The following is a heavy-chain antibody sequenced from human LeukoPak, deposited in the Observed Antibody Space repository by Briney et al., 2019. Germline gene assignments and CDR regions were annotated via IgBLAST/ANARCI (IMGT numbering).Heavy chain of an antibody. CDR3: ARSLRYFDWSPGGYYYYMDV. J-gene: IGHJ6*03. D-gene: IGHD3-9*01. CDR2: IRYDGGET. V-gene: IGHV3-30*02. CDR1: GFTFNRRG. Sequence: GGSLRLSCAASGFTFNRRGMHWVRQAPGKGLEWVAFIRYDGGETFYADFVKGRFTISRDNAKNSLYLQMNSLRAEDTALYYCARSLRYFDWSPGGYYYYMDVWGKGTTVTVSS.